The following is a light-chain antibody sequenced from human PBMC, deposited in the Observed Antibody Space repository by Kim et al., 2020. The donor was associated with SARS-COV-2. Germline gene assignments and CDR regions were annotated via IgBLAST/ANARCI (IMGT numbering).Light chain of an antibody. Sequence: GKTVTISCPPSSGSIASNSVQWYQQRPGSSPTPVIYEDNQRPSGVPDRFSGSIDSSSNSASLTISGLKTEDEADYYCQSYDSSNQVFGGGTQLTVL. V-gene: IGLV6-57*01. CDR3: QSYDSSNQV. CDR2: EDN. J-gene: IGLJ3*02. CDR1: SGSIASNS.